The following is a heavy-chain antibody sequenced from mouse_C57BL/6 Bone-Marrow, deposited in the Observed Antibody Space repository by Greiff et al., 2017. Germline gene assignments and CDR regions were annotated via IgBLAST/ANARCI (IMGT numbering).Heavy chain of an antibody. V-gene: IGHV5-12*01. D-gene: IGHD1-1*01. CDR2: ISNGGGST. CDR3: ARRDYYGSSYTYYAMDY. J-gene: IGHJ4*01. Sequence: EVKLMESGGGLVQPGGSLKLSCAASGFTFSDYYMYWVRQTPEKRLEWVAYISNGGGSTYYPDTVKGRFTISRDNAKNTLYLQMSRLKSEDTAMYYCARRDYYGSSYTYYAMDYWGQGTSVTVSS. CDR1: GFTFSDYY.